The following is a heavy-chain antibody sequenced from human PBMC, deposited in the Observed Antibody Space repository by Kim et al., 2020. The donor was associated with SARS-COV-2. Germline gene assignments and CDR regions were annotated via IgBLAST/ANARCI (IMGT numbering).Heavy chain of an antibody. V-gene: IGHV1-3*01. J-gene: IGHJ4*02. Sequence: NAKYSQKCQGRVTITRDTSASTAYMELSSLRSEDTSVYYCARLYGDYLDYWGQGTLVTVSS. D-gene: IGHD4-17*01. CDR3: ARLYGDYLDY.